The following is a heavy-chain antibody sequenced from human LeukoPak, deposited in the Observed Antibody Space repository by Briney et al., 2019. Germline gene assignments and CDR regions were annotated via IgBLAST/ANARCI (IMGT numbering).Heavy chain of an antibody. J-gene: IGHJ3*02. CDR3: ARERIAAAVGDAFDI. V-gene: IGHV1-69*13. CDR2: IIPIFGTA. Sequence: GASVKVSCKASGGIFNNCGFSWVRQAPGQGLEWMGGIIPIFGTANYAQKFQGRVTITADESTSTAYMELSSLRSEDTAVYYCARERIAAAVGDAFDIWGQGTMVTVSS. D-gene: IGHD6-13*01. CDR1: GGIFNNCG.